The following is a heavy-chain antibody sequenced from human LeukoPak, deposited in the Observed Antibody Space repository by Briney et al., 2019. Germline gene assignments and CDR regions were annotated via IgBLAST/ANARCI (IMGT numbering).Heavy chain of an antibody. V-gene: IGHV3-30*02. CDR3: ATLYGDSLDY. Sequence: WGSLRLSCAASGFIFSKYGMHWVRQAPGKGLEWVTFIPYVGSNKYYADSVKGRFTISRDNAKNTLYLQMNSLRAEDTAVYYCATLYGDSLDYWGQGTLVTVSS. CDR1: GFIFSKYG. J-gene: IGHJ4*02. CDR2: IPYVGSNK. D-gene: IGHD2-21*02.